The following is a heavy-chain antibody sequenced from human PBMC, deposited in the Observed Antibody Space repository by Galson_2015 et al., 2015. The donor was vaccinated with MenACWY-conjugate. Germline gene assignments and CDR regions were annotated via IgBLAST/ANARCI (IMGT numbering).Heavy chain of an antibody. CDR3: ARRSLGDAFDV. V-gene: IGHV4-39*07. CDR1: GGSISSTSHY. CDR2: IYFTENT. Sequence: CTVSGGSISSTSHYWGWIRQPPGKGLEWIGSIYFTENTYYNPSLMSRVTLSLDTSKSQVSLRLRSVTAGDTAVYYCARRSLGDAFDVWGQGTLVTVSS. J-gene: IGHJ3*01.